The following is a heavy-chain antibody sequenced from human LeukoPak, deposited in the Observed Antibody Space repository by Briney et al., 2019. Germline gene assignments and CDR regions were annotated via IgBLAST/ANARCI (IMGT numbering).Heavy chain of an antibody. V-gene: IGHV3-23*01. Sequence: GGSLRLSCTASGFIFSNHAIHWVRQAPGKGLEWVSTITTSDGNTYYADSVKGRFTVSRDNSKNTLFLQMNSLRAEDTAVYYCAKDGGLWVSAHWGDSWGRGTLVTVSS. CDR1: GFIFSNHA. CDR3: AKDGGLWVSAHWGDS. D-gene: IGHD7-27*01. CDR2: ITTSDGNT. J-gene: IGHJ4*02.